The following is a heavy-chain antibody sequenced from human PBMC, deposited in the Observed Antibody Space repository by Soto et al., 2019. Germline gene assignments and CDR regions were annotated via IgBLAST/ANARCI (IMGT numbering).Heavy chain of an antibody. CDR3: ARDLYSYGYSAFDI. J-gene: IGHJ3*02. V-gene: IGHV3-30-3*01. D-gene: IGHD5-18*01. Sequence: GGSLRLSCAASGFTFSSYAMHWVRQAPGKGLEWVAVISYDGSNKYYADSVKGRFTISRDNSKNTLYLQMNSLRAEDTAVYYCARDLYSYGYSAFDIWGQGTMVTVSS. CDR1: GFTFSSYA. CDR2: ISYDGSNK.